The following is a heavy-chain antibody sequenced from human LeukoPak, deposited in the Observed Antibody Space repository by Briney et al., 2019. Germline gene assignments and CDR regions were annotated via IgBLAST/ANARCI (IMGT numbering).Heavy chain of an antibody. CDR2: INHSGST. CDR1: GGTFSGYY. Sequence: SETLSLTCAVYGGTFSGYYWSWIRQPPGKGLEWIGDINHSGSTNYNPSLKSRVTVSVDTSRNQFSLKLTSVTAADTAVYYCARDFELGYSYMAYFDYWGQGTLVTVSS. V-gene: IGHV4-34*01. J-gene: IGHJ4*02. D-gene: IGHD5-18*01. CDR3: ARDFELGYSYMAYFDY.